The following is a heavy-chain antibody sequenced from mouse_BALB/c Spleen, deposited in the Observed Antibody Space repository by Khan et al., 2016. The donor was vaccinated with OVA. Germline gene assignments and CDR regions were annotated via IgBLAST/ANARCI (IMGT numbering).Heavy chain of an antibody. CDR3: ARGGRGWYIDV. Sequence: LQESGAELVKPGASVKMSCKASGYTFTSYNMHWVKQTPGQGLEWIGAIYPGNGDTSYNQKFKGKATLTADKSSSTAYMQLSSLTSEDSAVYFCARGGRGWYIDVWGAGTTVTVSS. CDR1: GYTFTSYN. V-gene: IGHV1-12*01. CDR2: IYPGNGDT. J-gene: IGHJ1*01.